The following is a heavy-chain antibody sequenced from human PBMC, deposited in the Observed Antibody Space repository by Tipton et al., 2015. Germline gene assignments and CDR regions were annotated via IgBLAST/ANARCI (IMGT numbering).Heavy chain of an antibody. CDR3: AREGGYCSGGSCYNRDYYYYGMDV. Sequence: LRLSCTVSGYSISSGYYWGWIRQPPGKGLEWIGSIFHRGDTNYNPSLKSRVTISVDTSKNQFSLKLSSVTAADTAVYYCAREGGYCSGGSCYNRDYYYYGMDVWGQGTTVTVSS. J-gene: IGHJ6*02. D-gene: IGHD2-15*01. CDR1: GYSISSGYY. V-gene: IGHV4-38-2*02. CDR2: IFHRGDT.